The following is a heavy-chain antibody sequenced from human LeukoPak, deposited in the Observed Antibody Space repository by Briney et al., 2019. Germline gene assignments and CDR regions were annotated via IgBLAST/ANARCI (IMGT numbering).Heavy chain of an antibody. J-gene: IGHJ4*02. Sequence: ASVKVSCKASGGTFSSYAISWAQQAPGQGLEWMGRIIPILGIANYAQKFQGRVTIAADKSTSTAYMELSSLRSEDTAVYYCARDLGDGYNRGYYFDYWGQGTLVTVSS. V-gene: IGHV1-69*04. CDR2: IIPILGIA. D-gene: IGHD5-24*01. CDR3: ARDLGDGYNRGYYFDY. CDR1: GGTFSSYA.